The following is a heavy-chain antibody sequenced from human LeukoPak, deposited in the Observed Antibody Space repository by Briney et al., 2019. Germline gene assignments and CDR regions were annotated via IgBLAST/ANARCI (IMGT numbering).Heavy chain of an antibody. CDR3: ARSRMDTAMVANDAFDI. V-gene: IGHV1-2*06. CDR2: INPNSGGT. J-gene: IGHJ3*02. Sequence: ASVKVSCKASGYTFTGYYMHWVRQAPGQGLEWMGRINPNSGGTNYAQKFQGRVTMTRDTSISTAYMELSRLRSDHTAVYYCARSRMDTAMVANDAFDIWGQGTMVTVSS. D-gene: IGHD5-18*01. CDR1: GYTFTGYY.